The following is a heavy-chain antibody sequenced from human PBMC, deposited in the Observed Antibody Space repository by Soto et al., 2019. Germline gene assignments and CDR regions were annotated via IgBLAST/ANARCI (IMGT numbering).Heavy chain of an antibody. J-gene: IGHJ5*02. CDR2: INHSGST. Sequence: SETLSLTCGVYGGAFSGYYWSWIRQPPGKGLEWIGEINHSGSTNYNPSLKSRVTISVDTSKNQFSLKLSSVTAADTAVYYCAKDGESIAARHDWLDPWGQGTLVTVYS. V-gene: IGHV4-34*01. D-gene: IGHD6-6*01. CDR3: AKDGESIAARHDWLDP. CDR1: GGAFSGYY.